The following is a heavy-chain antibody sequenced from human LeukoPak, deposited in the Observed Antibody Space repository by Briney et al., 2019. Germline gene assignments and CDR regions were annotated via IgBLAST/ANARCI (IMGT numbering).Heavy chain of an antibody. CDR2: ISYDGSNK. CDR3: ARDKVEMATISFAEYFQH. Sequence: GGSLRLSCAASGFTFSSYAMHWVRQAPGKGPEWVAVISYDGSNKYYADSVKGRFTISRDNSKNTLYLQMNSLRAEDTAVYYCARDKVEMATISFAEYFQHWGQGTLVTVSS. V-gene: IGHV3-30-3*01. J-gene: IGHJ1*01. D-gene: IGHD5-24*01. CDR1: GFTFSSYA.